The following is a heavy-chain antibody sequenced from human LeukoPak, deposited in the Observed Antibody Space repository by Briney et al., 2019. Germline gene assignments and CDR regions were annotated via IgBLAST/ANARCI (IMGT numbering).Heavy chain of an antibody. D-gene: IGHD3-3*01. CDR3: AQEDFWSGYYIGGTN. Sequence: GGSLRLSCAASGFTFSNAWMSWVRQAPGKGLEWVSYISSSSTIYYADSVKGRFTISRDNAKNSLYLQMNSLRAEDTAVYYCAQEDFWSGYYIGGTNWGQGTLVTVSS. CDR1: GFTFSNAW. CDR2: ISSSSTI. V-gene: IGHV3-69-1*01. J-gene: IGHJ4*02.